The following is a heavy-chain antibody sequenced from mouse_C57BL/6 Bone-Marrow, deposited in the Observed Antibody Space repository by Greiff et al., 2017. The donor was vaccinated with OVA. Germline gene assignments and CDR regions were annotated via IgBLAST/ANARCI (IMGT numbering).Heavy chain of an antibody. D-gene: IGHD2-5*01. CDR3: TRDGVYSNYDFFAY. V-gene: IGHV5-9-1*02. CDR1: GFTFSSYA. Sequence: EVNVVESGEGLVKPGGSLKLSCAASGFTFSSYAMSWVRQTPEKRLEWVAYISSGGDYIYYADTVKGRFTISRDNARNTLYLQMSSLKSEDTAMYYCTRDGVYSNYDFFAYWGQGTLVTVAA. J-gene: IGHJ3*01. CDR2: ISSGGDYI.